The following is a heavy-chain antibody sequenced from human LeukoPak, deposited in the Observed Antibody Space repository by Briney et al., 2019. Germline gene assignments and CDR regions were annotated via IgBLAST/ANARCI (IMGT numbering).Heavy chain of an antibody. D-gene: IGHD4-11*01. Sequence: SETLSLTCTVSGGSISSYYWSWIRQPPGKGLEWFGYIYYSGSTNYNPSLKSRVTISVDTSKNQFSLKLSSVTAADTAVYYCARVVTPYDYSNNNYYYYMDVWGKGTTVTVSS. CDR3: ARVVTPYDYSNNNYYYYMDV. J-gene: IGHJ6*03. V-gene: IGHV4-59*01. CDR1: GGSISSYY. CDR2: IYYSGST.